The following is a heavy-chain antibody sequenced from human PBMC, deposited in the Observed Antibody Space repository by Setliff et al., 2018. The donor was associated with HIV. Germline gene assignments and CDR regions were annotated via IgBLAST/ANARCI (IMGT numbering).Heavy chain of an antibody. CDR2: IYPSGST. Sequence: PSETLSLTCIVSGGSISTYYWSWIRQPAGEGLEWIGRIYPSGSTNYNPSLKSRVTISVDTSKNQFSLKLSSVTAADTAVYYCARLDCSSSSGFVDYWGQGTLVTVSS. CDR1: GGSISTYY. V-gene: IGHV4-4*07. CDR3: ARLDCSSSSGFVDY. J-gene: IGHJ4*02. D-gene: IGHD2-2*01.